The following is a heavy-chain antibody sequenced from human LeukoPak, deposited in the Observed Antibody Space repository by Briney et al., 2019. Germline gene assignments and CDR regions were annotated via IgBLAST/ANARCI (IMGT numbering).Heavy chain of an antibody. J-gene: IGHJ4*02. CDR2: ISYDGSNK. V-gene: IGHV3-30-3*01. CDR1: GFTFSNYA. D-gene: IGHD3-3*01. Sequence: GRSLRLSCVASGFTFSNYAMHWVRQAPGKGLEWVAVISYDGSNKYYADSVKGRFTISRDNSKNTLYLQMNSLGAEDTAVYYCASSGDFWSGYSDYWGQGTLVTVSS. CDR3: ASSGDFWSGYSDY.